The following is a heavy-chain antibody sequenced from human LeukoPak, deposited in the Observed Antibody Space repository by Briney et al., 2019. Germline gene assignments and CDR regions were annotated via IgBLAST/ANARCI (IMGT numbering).Heavy chain of an antibody. CDR1: GYTFTSYG. V-gene: IGHV1-18*01. J-gene: IGHJ3*02. CDR2: ISTYNGNA. Sequence: GASVTVSCKASGYTFTSYGIRWVRQAPGQGLEGMGWISTYNGNAKYAQTVQGRVTMTTDTSTTTAYMELRSLRSDDTAVYYCARHRLHRLYYDSSGYYHDAFDIWGQGTMFTVSS. D-gene: IGHD3-22*01. CDR3: ARHRLHRLYYDSSGYYHDAFDI.